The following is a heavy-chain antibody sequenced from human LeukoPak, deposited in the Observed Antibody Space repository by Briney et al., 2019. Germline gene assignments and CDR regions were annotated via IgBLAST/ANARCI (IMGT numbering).Heavy chain of an antibody. J-gene: IGHJ4*02. Sequence: ASVKVSCKASGYTFTGYYMHWVRQAPGQGLEWMGWINPNSGGTNYAQKFQGRVTMTRDTSISTAYMELSRLRSDDTAVYYCARGLVYYDSRSALDCWGQGTLVTVSS. CDR2: INPNSGGT. V-gene: IGHV1-2*02. CDR3: ARGLVYYDSRSALDC. CDR1: GYTFTGYY. D-gene: IGHD3-22*01.